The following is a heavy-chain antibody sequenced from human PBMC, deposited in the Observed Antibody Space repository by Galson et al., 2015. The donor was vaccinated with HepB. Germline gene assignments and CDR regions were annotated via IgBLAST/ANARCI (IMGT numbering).Heavy chain of an antibody. Sequence: SLRLSCAASGFTFSSYAMHWVRQAPGKGLEWVAVISYDGSNKYYADSVKGRFTISRDDFKNTLYLQMNSLRAEDTAVYYCARDYGDFLYYYYGLDVWGQGTTVTVSS. J-gene: IGHJ6*02. CDR2: ISYDGSNK. V-gene: IGHV3-30-3*01. CDR3: ARDYGDFLYYYYGLDV. D-gene: IGHD4-17*01. CDR1: GFTFSSYA.